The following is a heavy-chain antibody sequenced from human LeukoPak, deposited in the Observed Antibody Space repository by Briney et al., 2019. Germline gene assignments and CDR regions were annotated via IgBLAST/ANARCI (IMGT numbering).Heavy chain of an antibody. V-gene: IGHV3-15*01. D-gene: IGHD1-14*01. Sequence: GGSLRLSCAASGFTFSDAWMSWVRQAPGKGLEWVGRIKSKADGGTTDYAAPVKGRFTISRDDSKNTLYLQLTSLKTEDTAVYYCTTETDRGDYWGQGTLVTVSS. CDR1: GFTFSDAW. J-gene: IGHJ4*02. CDR2: IKSKADGGTT. CDR3: TTETDRGDY.